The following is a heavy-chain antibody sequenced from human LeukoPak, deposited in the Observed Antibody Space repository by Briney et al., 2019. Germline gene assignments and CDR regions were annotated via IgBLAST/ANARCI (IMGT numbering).Heavy chain of an antibody. Sequence: SETLSLTCAISGGSINSYYWTWIRQSPGKGLEWMGQIDYSGRTNYKPSLESRVSMSIAMSRRQFSLTLTSVTAADTAVYFCATSGTWSSIDFWGQGTLVTVSS. CDR3: ATSGTWSSIDF. CDR2: IDYSGRT. J-gene: IGHJ4*02. V-gene: IGHV4-59*01. D-gene: IGHD6-13*01. CDR1: GGSINSYY.